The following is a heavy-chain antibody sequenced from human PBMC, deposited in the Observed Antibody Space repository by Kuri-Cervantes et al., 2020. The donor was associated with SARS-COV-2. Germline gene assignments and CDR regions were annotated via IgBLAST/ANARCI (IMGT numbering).Heavy chain of an antibody. J-gene: IGHJ6*02. CDR2: TYYRSKWYN. V-gene: IGHV6-1*01. Sequence: SETLSLTCAISGDSVSSNSAAWNWIRQSPSRGLEWLGRTYYRSKWYNDYAVSVKGRITINPDTSKNQFSLQLNSVTPEDTAVHYCARVSLVMVYASGYGMDVWGQGTTVTVSS. D-gene: IGHD2-8*01. CDR3: ARVSLVMVYASGYGMDV. CDR1: GDSVSSNSAA.